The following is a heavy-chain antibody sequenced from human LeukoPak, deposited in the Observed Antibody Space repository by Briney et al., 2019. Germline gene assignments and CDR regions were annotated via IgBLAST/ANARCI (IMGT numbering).Heavy chain of an antibody. J-gene: IGHJ4*02. Sequence: GGSLRLSCAASGFTFSSYWIHWVRQAPGKGLEWVANINQDGSEKYYVDSVKGRSTISRDNAKNSLYLQMNSLRAEDTAVYYCAREVTTLGSFDYWGQGTLVTVSS. CDR3: AREVTTLGSFDY. V-gene: IGHV3-7*01. CDR1: GFTFSSYW. CDR2: INQDGSEK. D-gene: IGHD2/OR15-2a*01.